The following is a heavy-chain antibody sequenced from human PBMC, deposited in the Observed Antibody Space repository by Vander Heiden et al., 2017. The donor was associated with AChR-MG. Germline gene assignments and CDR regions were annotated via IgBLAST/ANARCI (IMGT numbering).Heavy chain of an antibody. D-gene: IGHD4-17*01. Sequence: QVQLQESGPGPVKPSPTLSPTCTVTGGFLSSGGYDWSWIRQHPGKGLEWIGYIYYSGSTYYNPSLKSRGTISVDTSKNQFPLKLSSVTAADTAVYYCARVTGVTTSVYYYYGMDVWGQGTTVTVSS. CDR2: IYYSGST. J-gene: IGHJ6*02. V-gene: IGHV4-31*03. CDR3: ARVTGVTTSVYYYYGMDV. CDR1: GGFLSSGGYD.